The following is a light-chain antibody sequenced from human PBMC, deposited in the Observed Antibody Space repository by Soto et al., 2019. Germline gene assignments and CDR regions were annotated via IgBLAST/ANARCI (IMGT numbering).Light chain of an antibody. CDR2: DVS. J-gene: IGLJ1*01. CDR1: SSDVGYYNY. Sequence: QSALTQPASVSGSPGQSITISCTGTSSDVGYYNYVSWYQQHPGKAPKLMIYDVSNRPSGVSNRFSGSKSGNTASLTISGLQAEDEADYHCSSYTRSSTYVFGSGTKLTVL. CDR3: SSYTRSSTYV. V-gene: IGLV2-14*01.